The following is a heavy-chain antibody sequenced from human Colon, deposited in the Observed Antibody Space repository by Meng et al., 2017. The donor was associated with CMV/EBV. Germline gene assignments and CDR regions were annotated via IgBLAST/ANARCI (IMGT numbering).Heavy chain of an antibody. CDR3: ARESGKFWSGYSKPIY. J-gene: IGHJ4*02. D-gene: IGHD3-3*01. CDR1: GAPIISSSYN. Sequence: SETLSLTCTVSGAPIISSSYNWGWIRQPPGKGLEWIGNVYYSGTSDYNPSLSSRVTISVDTSKNQFSLRLNSVTAADTAVYYCARESGKFWSGYSKPIYWGQGTMVTVSS. V-gene: IGHV4-39*07. CDR2: VYYSGTS.